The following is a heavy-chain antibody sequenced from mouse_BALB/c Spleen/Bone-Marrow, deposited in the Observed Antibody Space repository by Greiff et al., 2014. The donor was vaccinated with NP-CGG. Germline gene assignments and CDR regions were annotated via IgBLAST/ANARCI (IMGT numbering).Heavy chain of an antibody. D-gene: IGHD3-1*01. CDR3: ARSGRDYAMDF. CDR2: ISTGSSTI. V-gene: IGHV5-17*02. Sequence: EVNLVESGGGLVQPGGSRKLSCAASGFTFSSFGMHWVRQAPEKGLEWVAYISTGSSTIYYADTVKGRFTISRDNPKNTLFLQMTSLRSEDTAMYYCARSGRDYAMDFGGQGTSVTVSS. J-gene: IGHJ4*01. CDR1: GFTFSSFG.